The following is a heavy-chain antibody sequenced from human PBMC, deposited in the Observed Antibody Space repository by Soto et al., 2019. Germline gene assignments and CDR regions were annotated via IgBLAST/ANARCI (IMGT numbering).Heavy chain of an antibody. Sequence: QVQLQQWGAGLLKPSETLSLTCAVYGGSFSGYYWSWIRQPPGKGLEWIGEINNSGSTNYNPSLKSRVTISVDTSKNQFSLKLSSVTAADTAVYYCARGRKLARYFDLWGRGTLVTVSS. CDR3: ARGRKLARYFDL. V-gene: IGHV4-34*01. CDR2: INNSGST. D-gene: IGHD1-1*01. CDR1: GGSFSGYY. J-gene: IGHJ2*01.